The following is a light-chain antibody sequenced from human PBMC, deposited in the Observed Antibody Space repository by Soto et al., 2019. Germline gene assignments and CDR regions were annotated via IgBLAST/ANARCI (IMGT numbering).Light chain of an antibody. CDR1: QGISNY. CDR2: AAS. V-gene: IGKV1-27*01. Sequence: DIQMTQSPSSLSASVGDRVTITCRASQGISNYLAWYQQKPGKVPKLLIYAASTLQAGVPSRFSGSGSGTDFTLPISSMQPEDVATYYCQKYNSASWTFGQGTKVEIK. J-gene: IGKJ1*01. CDR3: QKYNSASWT.